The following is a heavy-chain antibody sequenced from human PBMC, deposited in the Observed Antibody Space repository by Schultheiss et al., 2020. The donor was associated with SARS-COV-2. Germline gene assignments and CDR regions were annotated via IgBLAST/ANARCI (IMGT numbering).Heavy chain of an antibody. CDR2: ISAYNFKT. Sequence: ASVKVSCKSSGYTFTSYGVSWVRQAPGQGLEWLGWISAYNFKTNYAQKFQGRVTMTADISTGTTYMELRSLRSDDTAVYYCARDLEYGPTYYYLHFDYWGQGTLVTVSS. D-gene: IGHD3-22*01. V-gene: IGHV1-18*04. J-gene: IGHJ4*02. CDR3: ARDLEYGPTYYYLHFDY. CDR1: GYTFTSYG.